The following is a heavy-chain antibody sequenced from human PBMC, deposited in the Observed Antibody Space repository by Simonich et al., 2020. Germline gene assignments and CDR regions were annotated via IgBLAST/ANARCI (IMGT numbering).Heavy chain of an antibody. Sequence: QVQLVQSGAEVKKPGASVTVSCKASGYTFTGYYMHWVRQAPGQGLEWMGGINPNSGGTKYAQKFQGRVTMTRDTSISTAYMELSRLRSDDTAVYYCARGPRWTGDDAFDIWGQGTMVTVSS. CDR2: INPNSGGT. CDR1: GYTFTGYY. CDR3: ARGPRWTGDDAFDI. V-gene: IGHV1-2*02. D-gene: IGHD7-27*01. J-gene: IGHJ3*02.